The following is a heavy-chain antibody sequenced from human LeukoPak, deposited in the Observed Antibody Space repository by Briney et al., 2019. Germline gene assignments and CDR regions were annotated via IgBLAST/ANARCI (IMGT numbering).Heavy chain of an antibody. Sequence: GGSLRLSCAASGFTFSSYAMSWVRQAPGKGLEWVSAISGSGDSTYYADSVKGRFTISRDNSKNTLYLQVNSLRAEDTAVYYCAKGGKWDVTPFDYWGQGTLVTVSS. CDR2: ISGSGDST. CDR3: AKGGKWDVTPFDY. J-gene: IGHJ4*02. D-gene: IGHD1-26*01. V-gene: IGHV3-23*01. CDR1: GFTFSSYA.